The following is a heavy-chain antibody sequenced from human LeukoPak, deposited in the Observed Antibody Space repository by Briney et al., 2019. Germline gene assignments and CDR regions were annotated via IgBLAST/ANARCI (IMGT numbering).Heavy chain of an antibody. Sequence: GGSLRLSCAASGFTFSSYAMSWVRQAPGKGLEWVSAISGSGDSTYYADSVKGRFTISRDNSKNTLYLQVNSLRAEDTAVYYCAKGGKWDVTPFDYWGQGTLVTVSS. CDR2: ISGSGDST. CDR3: AKGGKWDVTPFDY. J-gene: IGHJ4*02. D-gene: IGHD1-26*01. V-gene: IGHV3-23*01. CDR1: GFTFSSYA.